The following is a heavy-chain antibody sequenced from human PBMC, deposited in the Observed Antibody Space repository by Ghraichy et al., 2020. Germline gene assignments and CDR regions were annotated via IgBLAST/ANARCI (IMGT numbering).Heavy chain of an antibody. CDR2: ISYDGSNK. V-gene: IGHV3-30*18. Sequence: GGSLRLSCAASGFTFSSYGMHWVRQAPGKGLEWVAVISYDGSNKYYADSVKGRFTISRDNSKNTLYLQMNSLRAEDTAVYYCAKDLADLHDDAFDIWGQGTMVTVSS. J-gene: IGHJ3*02. CDR1: GFTFSSYG. D-gene: IGHD6-13*01. CDR3: AKDLADLHDDAFDI.